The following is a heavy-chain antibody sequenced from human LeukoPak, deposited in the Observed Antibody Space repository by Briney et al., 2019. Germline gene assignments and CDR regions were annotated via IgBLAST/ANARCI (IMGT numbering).Heavy chain of an antibody. CDR2: IKHDGSEK. Sequence: GGSLRLSCAASGFTFSNYGMTWVRQAPGKGLEWVANIKHDGSEKYYVDSVKGRFTISRDNAKNSLYLQMNSLRAEDMAVYYCARGHVWFDPWGQGTLVTVSS. V-gene: IGHV3-7*05. CDR1: GFTFSNYG. CDR3: ARGHVWFDP. J-gene: IGHJ5*02.